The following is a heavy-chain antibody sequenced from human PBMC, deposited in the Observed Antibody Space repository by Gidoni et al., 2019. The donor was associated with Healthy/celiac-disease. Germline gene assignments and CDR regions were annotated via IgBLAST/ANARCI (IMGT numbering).Heavy chain of an antibody. CDR2: ISGCGCST. Sequence: EVQLLESGGGLVQPGGSLRPSCAASGFTFSSYALSWVRQAPGKGLGWVSAISGCGCSTYYADSVKGRFTISRDNSKNTLYLQMNSLRAEDTAVYYCAKGRGVGATWAEYFQHWGQGTLVTVSS. CDR1: GFTFSSYA. CDR3: AKGRGVGATWAEYFQH. J-gene: IGHJ1*01. D-gene: IGHD1-26*01. V-gene: IGHV3-23*01.